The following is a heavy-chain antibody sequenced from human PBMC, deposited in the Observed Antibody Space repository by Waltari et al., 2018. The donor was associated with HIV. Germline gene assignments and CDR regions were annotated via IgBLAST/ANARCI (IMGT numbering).Heavy chain of an antibody. Sequence: QAQLQQWGAGLLKPSETLSLTCAVYGGSFSGHHWTRSPQPPGMGLEWIGEINDSEYTNYTPSLRSRLTISLDASKNQFSLKMTAVTAADTAVYYCARSRGLIKWNRYFDSWAQGTMVSVSS. CDR1: GGSFSGHH. CDR2: INDSEYT. V-gene: IGHV4-34*01. CDR3: ARSRGLIKWNRYFDS. J-gene: IGHJ3*02. D-gene: IGHD3-10*01.